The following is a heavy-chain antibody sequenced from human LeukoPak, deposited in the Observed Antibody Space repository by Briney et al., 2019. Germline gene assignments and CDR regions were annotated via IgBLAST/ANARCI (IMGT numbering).Heavy chain of an antibody. J-gene: IGHJ4*02. Sequence: GGSLRLSCAASGFTFSSYWMSWVRQAPGKGLEWVANIKQDGSEKYYVDSVKGRFTISRDSAKNSLYLQMNSLRAEDTAVYYCARDYYDSSGYPDYWGQGTLVTVSS. CDR2: IKQDGSEK. D-gene: IGHD3-22*01. V-gene: IGHV3-7*01. CDR3: ARDYYDSSGYPDY. CDR1: GFTFSSYW.